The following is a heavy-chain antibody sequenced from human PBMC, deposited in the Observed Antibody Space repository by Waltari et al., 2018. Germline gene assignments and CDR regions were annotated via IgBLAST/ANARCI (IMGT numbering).Heavy chain of an antibody. J-gene: IGHJ6*02. CDR3: ARAGESYYEFWSGPYYYYGMDV. D-gene: IGHD3-3*01. V-gene: IGHV1-69*13. CDR2: IIPVLGTA. CDR1: GGTFSRYA. Sequence: QVQLVQSGAEVKKPGSSVKVSCKASGGTFSRYAISWVRQAPGQGLEWMGGIIPVLGTANDAQKVQGRVTMTADESTSTAYMELSSLRSEDTAVYYCARAGESYYEFWSGPYYYYGMDVWGQGTTVTVSS.